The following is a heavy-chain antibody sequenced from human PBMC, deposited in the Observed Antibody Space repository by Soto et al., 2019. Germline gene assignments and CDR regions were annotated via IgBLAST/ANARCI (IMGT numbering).Heavy chain of an antibody. CDR3: ARLHLYSSSFRWFDP. CDR1: GYSFTSYW. CDR2: IYPGDSDT. Sequence: GESLKISGKGSGYSFTSYWIGWVRQMPGKGLEWMGIIYPGDSDTRYSPSFQGQVTISADKSISTAYLQWSSLKASDTAMYYCARLHLYSSSFRWFDPWGQGTLVTVSS. D-gene: IGHD6-6*01. J-gene: IGHJ5*02. V-gene: IGHV5-51*01.